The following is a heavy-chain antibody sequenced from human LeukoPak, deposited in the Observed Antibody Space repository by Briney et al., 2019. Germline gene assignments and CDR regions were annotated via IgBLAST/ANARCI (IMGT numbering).Heavy chain of an antibody. CDR2: IKQDGSEK. V-gene: IGHV3-7*01. Sequence: GGSLRLSCAASGFTFNSYWMSWVRQAPGKGLEWVASIKQDGSEKKYVDSVKGRFTISRDNAKNSLYLQVNSLRAEDTAVYYCVRGGSIVVIVAETYGFDYWGQGTRVTVSS. J-gene: IGHJ4*02. CDR3: VRGGSIVVIVAETYGFDY. CDR1: GFTFNSYW. D-gene: IGHD6-13*01.